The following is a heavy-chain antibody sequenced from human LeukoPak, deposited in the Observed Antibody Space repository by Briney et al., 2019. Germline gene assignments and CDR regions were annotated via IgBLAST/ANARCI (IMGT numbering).Heavy chain of an antibody. Sequence: SETRSLTCTVSGGSISSYYWSWIRQPPGKGLEWIGYIYYSGSTNYNPSLKSRVTISVDTSKNQFSLKLSSVTAADTAVYYCARGRFRGPYYYYYMDVWGKGTTVTVSS. CDR1: GGSISSYY. J-gene: IGHJ6*03. D-gene: IGHD3-16*01. CDR2: IYYSGST. CDR3: ARGRFRGPYYYYYMDV. V-gene: IGHV4-59*01.